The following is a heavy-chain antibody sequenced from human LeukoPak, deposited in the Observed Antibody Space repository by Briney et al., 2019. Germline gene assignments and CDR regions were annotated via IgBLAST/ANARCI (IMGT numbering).Heavy chain of an antibody. D-gene: IGHD2-15*01. V-gene: IGHV1-3*01. Sequence: ASVKVSCKASGYTFTSYAMHWVRQAPGQRLEWMGWINAGNDNTKYSQKFQSRVTITRDTSASTAYMELSSLRSEDTAVYYCARDLGYCTGGTCYPNWFDPWGQATLVTVSS. J-gene: IGHJ5*02. CDR3: ARDLGYCTGGTCYPNWFDP. CDR2: INAGNDNT. CDR1: GYTFTSYA.